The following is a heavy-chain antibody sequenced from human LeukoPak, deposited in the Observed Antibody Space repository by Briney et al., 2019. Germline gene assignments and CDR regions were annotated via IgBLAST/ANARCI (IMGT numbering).Heavy chain of an antibody. CDR3: ARDRELELRSWYYYMDV. CDR2: ISAYNGNT. CDR1: GYTFTSYG. Sequence: GASVEVSCKASGYTFTSYGISWVRQAPGQGLEWMGWISAYNGNTNYAQKLQGRVTMTTDTSTSTAYMELRSLRSDDTAVYYCARDRELELRSWYYYMDVWGKGTTVTVSS. V-gene: IGHV1-18*01. J-gene: IGHJ6*03. D-gene: IGHD1-7*01.